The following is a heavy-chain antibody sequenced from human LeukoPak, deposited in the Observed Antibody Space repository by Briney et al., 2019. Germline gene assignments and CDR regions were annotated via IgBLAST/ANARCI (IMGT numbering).Heavy chain of an antibody. D-gene: IGHD6-13*01. Sequence: SETLSLTCAVSGASISSSNYYWGWVRQSPGKGLEWIGNIYSSGNTYYNASLKSRVTMYIDTSKNQFSLKLSSVTAADTAVYYCARDGSSSWFLESYYYMDVWGKGTTVTVSS. CDR1: GASISSSNYY. J-gene: IGHJ6*03. V-gene: IGHV4-39*07. CDR3: ARDGSSSWFLESYYYMDV. CDR2: IYSSGNT.